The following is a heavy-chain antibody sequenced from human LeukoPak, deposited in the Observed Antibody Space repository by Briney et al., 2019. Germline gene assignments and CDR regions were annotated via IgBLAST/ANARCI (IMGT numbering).Heavy chain of an antibody. J-gene: IGHJ4*02. CDR1: GDSISRYY. Sequence: SETLSLTCTVSGDSISRYYWGWIRQPPGKGLEWIGSIYYSGSTYYNPSLKSRVTISVDTSKNQFSLKLSSVTAADTAVYYCARGGGRDGYNYPDYWGQGTLVTVSS. D-gene: IGHD5-24*01. V-gene: IGHV4-39*01. CDR2: IYYSGST. CDR3: ARGGGRDGYNYPDY.